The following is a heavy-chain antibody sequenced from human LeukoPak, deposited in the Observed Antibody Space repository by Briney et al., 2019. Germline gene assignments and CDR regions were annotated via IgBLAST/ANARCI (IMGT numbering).Heavy chain of an antibody. J-gene: IGHJ4*02. CDR2: ISYDESYR. CDR3: ARVQWELLYPDY. Sequence: GRSLRLSCAASGFTFSSYAMQWVRQAPGKGLEWVALISYDESYRYYADSVKGRFTISRDNSKNTLYLQMNSLRADDTAVYYCARVQWELLYPDYWGQGTLVTVSS. V-gene: IGHV3-30-3*01. CDR1: GFTFSSYA. D-gene: IGHD1-26*01.